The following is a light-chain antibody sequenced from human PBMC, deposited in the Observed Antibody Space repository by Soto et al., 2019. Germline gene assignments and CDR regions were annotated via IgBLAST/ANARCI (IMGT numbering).Light chain of an antibody. J-gene: IGLJ1*01. CDR1: SSDVGIYNL. V-gene: IGLV2-23*02. CDR3: CSYTRSGSFG. Sequence: QSVLTQPASVSGSPGQPITISCTGTSSDVGIYNLVSWYQHFPGKAPKLMIYEVNKRPSGVSNRFSGSKSGSTASLTISGLQADDEADYYCCSYTRSGSFGFGTGTKVTVL. CDR2: EVN.